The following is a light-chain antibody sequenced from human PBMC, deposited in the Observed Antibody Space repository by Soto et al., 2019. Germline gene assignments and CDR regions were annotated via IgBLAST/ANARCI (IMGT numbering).Light chain of an antibody. Sequence: EVVLTQSPAILSLSPGETATLSCRAGQPIRNDLGWYQQRPGQAPRLLIYGASNRATGIPDRFSGSGSGTDFTLTITRLAPEDFAIYYCQQRAVWPLSVGGGTKVEIK. CDR1: QPIRND. CDR3: QQRAVWPLS. V-gene: IGKV3-11*01. CDR2: GAS. J-gene: IGKJ4*01.